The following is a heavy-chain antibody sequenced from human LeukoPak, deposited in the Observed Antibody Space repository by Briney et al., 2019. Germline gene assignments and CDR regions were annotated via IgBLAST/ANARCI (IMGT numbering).Heavy chain of an antibody. V-gene: IGHV4-59*08. Sequence: SETLSLTCTVSGGSISSYYWSWIRQPPGKGLEWIGYIYYSGSTNYNPSLKRRVTISVDTSKNQFSLKLSSVTAADTAVYYCATFIHDLKLGSGFDYWGQGTLVTVSS. D-gene: IGHD3-10*01. CDR1: GGSISSYY. CDR3: ATFIHDLKLGSGFDY. J-gene: IGHJ4*02. CDR2: IYYSGST.